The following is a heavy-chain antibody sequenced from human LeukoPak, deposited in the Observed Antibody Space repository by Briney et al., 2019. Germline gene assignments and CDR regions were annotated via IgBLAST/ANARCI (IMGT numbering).Heavy chain of an antibody. D-gene: IGHD2-2*02. CDR2: LSSSSSYI. Sequence: PGGSLRLSCAASGFTFSSYSMNWVPQAPGEGLEWVSSLSSSSSYIYYADSMKGRFTISRDNAKNSLYLQMNSLRAEDTAVYYCARDRGCSTTSCYTLSFDCWGQGTLVTVSS. CDR3: ARDRGCSTTSCYTLSFDC. CDR1: GFTFSSYS. V-gene: IGHV3-21*01. J-gene: IGHJ4*02.